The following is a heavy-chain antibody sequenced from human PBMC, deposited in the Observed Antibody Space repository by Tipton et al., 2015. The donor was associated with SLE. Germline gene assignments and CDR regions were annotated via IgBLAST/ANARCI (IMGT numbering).Heavy chain of an antibody. Sequence: TLSLTCAVYGGSFSGYYWSWIRQPPGKGLEWIGSIYYSGSTYYNPSLKSRVTISVDTSKNQFSLKLSSVTAADTAVYYCARGRDYSFDYWGQGTLVTVSS. D-gene: IGHD4-11*01. CDR1: GGSFSGYY. CDR3: ARGRDYSFDY. V-gene: IGHV4-34*01. J-gene: IGHJ4*02. CDR2: IYYSGST.